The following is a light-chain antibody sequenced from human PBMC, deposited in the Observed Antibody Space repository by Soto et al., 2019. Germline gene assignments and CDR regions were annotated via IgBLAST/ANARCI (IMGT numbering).Light chain of an antibody. CDR3: QQYYSTPPWT. V-gene: IGKV4-1*01. CDR2: WAS. J-gene: IGKJ1*01. Sequence: DIVMTQSPDSLAVSLGERATINCKSSQSVLYSSNNKNYLAWYQQKPGQPPKLLIYWASTRESGVPDRLSDSGSGTDFTLTISSLQAEDVAVYYCQQYYSTPPWTFGQGTKVEIK. CDR1: QSVLYSSNNKNY.